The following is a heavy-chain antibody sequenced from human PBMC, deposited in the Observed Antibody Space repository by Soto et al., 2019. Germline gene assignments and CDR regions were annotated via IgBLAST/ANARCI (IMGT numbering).Heavy chain of an antibody. J-gene: IGHJ4*01. V-gene: IGHV1-2*04. Sequence: ASVKVSCKASGYTFTGYYKHWVRQAPGQGLEWMGWINPNSGGTNYAQKFQGWATMTRDTSISTAYMELSRLRSDDTAVYYCARAVRRYSYGYEAGYWGHGTLVTFSS. CDR2: INPNSGGT. D-gene: IGHD5-18*01. CDR1: GYTFTGYY. CDR3: ARAVRRYSYGYEAGY.